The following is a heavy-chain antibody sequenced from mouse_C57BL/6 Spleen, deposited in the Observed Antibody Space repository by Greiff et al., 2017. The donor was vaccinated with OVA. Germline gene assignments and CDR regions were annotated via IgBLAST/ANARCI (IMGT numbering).Heavy chain of an antibody. D-gene: IGHD3-2*02. CDR2: IDPSDSYT. J-gene: IGHJ4*01. Sequence: QVQLQQPGAELVKPGASVKLSCKASGYTFTSYWMQWVKQRPGQGLEWIGEIDPSDSYTNYNQKFKGKATLTVDTSSSTAYMQLSSLTSEDSAVYYCARATAQAKAMDYWGQGTSVTVSS. CDR1: GYTFTSYW. V-gene: IGHV1-50*01. CDR3: ARATAQAKAMDY.